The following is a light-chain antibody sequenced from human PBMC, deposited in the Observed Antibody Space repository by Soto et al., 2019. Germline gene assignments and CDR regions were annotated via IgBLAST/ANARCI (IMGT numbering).Light chain of an antibody. Sequence: QSALTQPASVSGSPGQSITISCTGTSSDVGAYNYVSWYQQYPGKAPKYIIYDVTNRPSGVSYRFSGSKSGNTASLTISGLQAEDEADYYCSSYTTSSTLYVFGTGPKLTVL. CDR2: DVT. CDR1: SSDVGAYNY. J-gene: IGLJ1*01. V-gene: IGLV2-14*03. CDR3: SSYTTSSTLYV.